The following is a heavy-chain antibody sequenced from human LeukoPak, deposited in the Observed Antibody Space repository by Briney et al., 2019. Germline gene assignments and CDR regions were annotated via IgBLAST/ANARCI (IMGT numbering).Heavy chain of an antibody. J-gene: IGHJ4*02. CDR2: IYYSGST. Sequence: SETLSLTCTVSGGSISSSSYYWGWIRRPPGKELEWIGSIYYSGSTYYNPSLKSRVTISVDTSKNQFSLKLSSVTAADTAVYYCACLGVAGDFDYWGQGTLVTVSS. CDR1: GGSISSSSYY. D-gene: IGHD6-19*01. CDR3: ACLGVAGDFDY. V-gene: IGHV4-39*07.